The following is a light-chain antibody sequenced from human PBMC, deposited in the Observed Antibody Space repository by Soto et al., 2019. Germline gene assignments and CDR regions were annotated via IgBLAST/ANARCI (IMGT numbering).Light chain of an antibody. V-gene: IGKV1-39*01. Sequence: DIQMTQSPSSLSASVGDRVTITCRASQNIRNYLNWYQQRPGKAPKVLIYAASSFQSGVPSRFSGSRSGTDFTLTITSLQPDDFATYYCQQTYSTPQSTFGQGTKLEIK. CDR2: AAS. J-gene: IGKJ2*01. CDR1: QNIRNY. CDR3: QQTYSTPQST.